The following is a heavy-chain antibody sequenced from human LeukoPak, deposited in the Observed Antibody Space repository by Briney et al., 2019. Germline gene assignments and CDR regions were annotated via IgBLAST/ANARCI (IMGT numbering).Heavy chain of an antibody. CDR2: INEDGSEK. CDR1: GFTFSSYW. V-gene: IGHV3-7*01. D-gene: IGHD2-2*01. J-gene: IGHJ6*03. Sequence: GGSLRLSCAASGFTFSSYWMSWVRQAPGKGLEWVANINEDGSEKNYVDSLKGRFTISRDNAKNSVYLQMDSLRVEDTAVYYCAKDAVVVVPAAPGGYYYYMDVWGKGTTVTVSS. CDR3: AKDAVVVVPAAPGGYYYYMDV.